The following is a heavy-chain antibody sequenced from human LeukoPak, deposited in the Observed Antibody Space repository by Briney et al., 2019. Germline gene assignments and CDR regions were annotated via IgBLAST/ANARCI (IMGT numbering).Heavy chain of an antibody. CDR1: GFTISSSY. Sequence: AGGSLRLSCAASGFTISSSYMSWVRQVPGKGLEWVSCIYGADTIYYADFVKDRFTISRDSNGNILYLQMNSLRADDTAVYYCARGARGAYFDYWGQGTLVTVSS. J-gene: IGHJ4*02. CDR2: IYGADTI. V-gene: IGHV3-66*01. D-gene: IGHD4/OR15-4a*01. CDR3: ARGARGAYFDY.